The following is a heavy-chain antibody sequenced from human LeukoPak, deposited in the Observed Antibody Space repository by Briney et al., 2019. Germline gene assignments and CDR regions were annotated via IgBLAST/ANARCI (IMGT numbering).Heavy chain of an antibody. Sequence: VASVKVSCKASGYTFTSYYMHWVRQAPGQGLEWMGWISAYNGNTNYAQKLQGRVTTTTDTSTSTAYMELRSLRSDDTAVYYCARGQEGYDFWSGYDYWGQGTLVTVSS. CDR3: ARGQEGYDFWSGYDY. CDR2: ISAYNGNT. J-gene: IGHJ4*02. V-gene: IGHV1-18*04. CDR1: GYTFTSYY. D-gene: IGHD3-3*01.